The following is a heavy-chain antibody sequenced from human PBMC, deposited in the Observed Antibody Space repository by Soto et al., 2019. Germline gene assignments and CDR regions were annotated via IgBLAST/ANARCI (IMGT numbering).Heavy chain of an antibody. V-gene: IGHV3-30*18. J-gene: IGHJ4*02. D-gene: IGHD1-26*01. CDR3: AKESLLNSWDFDY. CDR2: ISYDGSKK. Sequence: QVQLVESGGGVVQPGRSLRLSCAASGFTFSSYGMHWVRQAPGKGLEWVAVISYDGSKKYYADSVKGRFTISRDNSRNTLFLQMNSLRAEDTAVYYCAKESLLNSWDFDYWGQGTLVTVSS. CDR1: GFTFSSYG.